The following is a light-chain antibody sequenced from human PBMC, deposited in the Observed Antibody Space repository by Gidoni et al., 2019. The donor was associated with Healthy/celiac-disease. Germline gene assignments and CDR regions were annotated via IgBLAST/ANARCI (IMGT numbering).Light chain of an antibody. CDR2: KVS. CDR1: QSLGYSDGNTY. Sequence: DVVMTTSPLSLPVTLGPPASISCRSSQSLGYSDGNTYLNWFQQRPGQSPRRLIYKVSNRDSGVPDRFSGSGSGTDFTLKISRVEAEDVGVYYCIQGTHWPPTFXPXTKVDIK. V-gene: IGKV2-30*01. J-gene: IGKJ3*01. CDR3: IQGTHWPPT.